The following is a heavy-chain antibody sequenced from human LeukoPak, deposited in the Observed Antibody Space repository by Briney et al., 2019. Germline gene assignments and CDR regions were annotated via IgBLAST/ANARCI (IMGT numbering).Heavy chain of an antibody. CDR1: GGSFSGYY. J-gene: IGHJ4*02. CDR2: INHSGST. CDR3: ARATTPYDSSGYYCDY. Sequence: SETLSLTCAVYGGSFSGYYWSWIRQPPGKGLEWIGEINHSGSTNYNPSLKSRVTISVDTSKNQFSLKLSSVTAADTAVYYCARATTPYDSSGYYCDYWGQGTLVTVSS. D-gene: IGHD3-22*01. V-gene: IGHV4-34*01.